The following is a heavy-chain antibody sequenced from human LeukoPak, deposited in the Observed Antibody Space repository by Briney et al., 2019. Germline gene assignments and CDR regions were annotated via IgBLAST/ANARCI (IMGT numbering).Heavy chain of an antibody. D-gene: IGHD5-18*01. CDR1: GFTVSSNY. J-gene: IGHJ4*02. Sequence: GGSLRLSCVVSGFTVSSNYMSWVRQAPGKGLEWVSVIYRGGDTYYADSVKGRFTISRDNSKNTVYLQMDSLRAEDTAVYHCASRPVDTSMVAIFDYWGRGTLVTVSS. V-gene: IGHV3-66*01. CDR3: ASRPVDTSMVAIFDY. CDR2: IYRGGDT.